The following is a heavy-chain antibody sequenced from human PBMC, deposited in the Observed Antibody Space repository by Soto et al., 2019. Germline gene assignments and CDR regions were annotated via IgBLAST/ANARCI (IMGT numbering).Heavy chain of an antibody. J-gene: IGHJ6*02. CDR1: GFTFSSYG. CDR2: ISYDGSNK. Sequence: QVQLVESGGGVVQPGRSLRLSCAASGFTFSSYGMHWVRQAPGKGLEWVAVISYDGSNKNYGDSVKGRFTISRDNSKNTQYLQMNSLRAEDTAVYYCAKEVWSGPMDVWGQGTTVTVSS. CDR3: AKEVWSGPMDV. D-gene: IGHD3-3*01. V-gene: IGHV3-30*18.